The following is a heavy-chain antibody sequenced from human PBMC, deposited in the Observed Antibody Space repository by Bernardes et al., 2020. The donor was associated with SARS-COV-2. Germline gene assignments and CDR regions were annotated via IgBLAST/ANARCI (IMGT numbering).Heavy chain of an antibody. D-gene: IGHD3-16*01. J-gene: IGHJ1*01. CDR2: ISSSSSYI. CDR1: GFTFSSYS. CDR3: ARESWGWAEYFQH. Sequence: GGSLRLSCAASGFTFSSYSMNWVRQAPGKGLEWVSSISSSSSYIYYADSVKGRFTISRDNAKNSLYLQMNSLRAEDTAVYYCARESWGWAEYFQHWGQGTLVTVSS. V-gene: IGHV3-21*01.